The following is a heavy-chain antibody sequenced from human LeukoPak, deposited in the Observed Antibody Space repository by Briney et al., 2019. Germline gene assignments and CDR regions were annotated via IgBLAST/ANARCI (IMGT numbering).Heavy chain of an antibody. CDR1: GGSFSGYY. CDR3: ARRPNSRGYYQAY. D-gene: IGHD3-22*01. J-gene: IGHJ4*02. CDR2: INHSGST. V-gene: IGHV4-34*01. Sequence: SETLSLTRAVYGGSFSGYYWSSLRQPPGKGLEGIGEINHSGSTNDNPSLKSRVTISVDTSKNQFSLKLSTVTAADTAVYYCARRPNSRGYYQAYWGQGTLLTLSS.